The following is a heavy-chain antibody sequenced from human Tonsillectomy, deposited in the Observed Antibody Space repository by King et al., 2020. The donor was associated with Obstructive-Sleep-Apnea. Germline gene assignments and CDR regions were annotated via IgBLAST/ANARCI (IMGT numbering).Heavy chain of an antibody. CDR3: WGRVTTDHYYFDY. CDR1: GFTFSTYW. CDR2: LSSDGCST. J-gene: IGHJ4*02. D-gene: IGHD3-16*01. V-gene: IGHV3-74*01. Sequence: VQLVESGGDLVQPGGSLRLSCAASGFTFSTYWMHWVRQAPGKGLVWVSRLSSDGCSTRYADSVKGRFPISRDNAQNTLYLQMNSLRVEDTAVYYLWGRVTTDHYYFDYWGQGTLVTVSS.